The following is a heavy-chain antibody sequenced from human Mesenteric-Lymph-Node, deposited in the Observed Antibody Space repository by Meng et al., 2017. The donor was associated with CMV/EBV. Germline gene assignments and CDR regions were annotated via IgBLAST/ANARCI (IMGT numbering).Heavy chain of an antibody. CDR2: IYSGGINT. V-gene: IGHV3-23*03. Sequence: GESLKISCAASGFTFSSYAMTWVRQAPGKGLEWVSVIYSGGINTYYADSVKGRFTISRDNSKNTLYLQMNSLRAEDTAVYYCARAWGGYSSSWYDLWGQGTLVTVSS. J-gene: IGHJ5*02. D-gene: IGHD6-13*01. CDR1: GFTFSSYA. CDR3: ARAWGGYSSSWYDL.